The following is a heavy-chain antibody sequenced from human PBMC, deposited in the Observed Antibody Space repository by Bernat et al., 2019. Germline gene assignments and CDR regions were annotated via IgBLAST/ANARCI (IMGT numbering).Heavy chain of an antibody. V-gene: IGHV6-1*01. CDR3: ARDHELIYGDYSGFWFDP. J-gene: IGHJ5*02. D-gene: IGHD4-17*01. CDR1: GDSVSSNSAA. CDR2: TYYRSKWYN. Sequence: QVQLQQSGPGLVKPSQTLSLTCAISGDSVSSNSAAWNWIRQSPSRGLEWLGRTYYRSKWYNDYAVSVKSRITINPDTSKNQFSLQLNSVTPEDTAVYYCARDHELIYGDYSGFWFDPWGQGTLVTVSS.